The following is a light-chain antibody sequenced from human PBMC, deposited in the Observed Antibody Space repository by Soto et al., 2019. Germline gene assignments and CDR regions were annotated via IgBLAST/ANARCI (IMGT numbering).Light chain of an antibody. V-gene: IGKV1-33*01. J-gene: IGKJ5*01. CDR2: DAS. Sequence: DIQMTQSPSSLSASVGDRVTITCQASQDISNYLNWYQQKPGKAPKLLIYDASNLETGVPSRFSGSGSGTDFTFTISSLQPEDIPTYYCQQYDNLPITFGQGTRLDIK. CDR1: QDISNY. CDR3: QQYDNLPIT.